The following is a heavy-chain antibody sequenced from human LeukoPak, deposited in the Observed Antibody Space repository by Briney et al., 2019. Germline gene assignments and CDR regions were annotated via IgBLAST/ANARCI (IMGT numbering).Heavy chain of an antibody. V-gene: IGHV3-23*01. CDR1: GFTFSSYA. D-gene: IGHD1-1*01. CDR2: ISGSGVST. Sequence: GGSLRLSCAASGFTFSSYAMTWLRQAPGKGLERVSSISGSGVSTYYADSVKGRVTISRDNSKNTVYLQMNSLRADDTAVYYCAKSNSYFDYWGQGTLVTVSS. CDR3: AKSNSYFDY. J-gene: IGHJ4*02.